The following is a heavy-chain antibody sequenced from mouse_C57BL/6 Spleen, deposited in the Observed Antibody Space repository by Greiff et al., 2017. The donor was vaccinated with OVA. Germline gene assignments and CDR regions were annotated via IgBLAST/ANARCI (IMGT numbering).Heavy chain of an antibody. CDR1: GYSITSGYD. Sequence: DVKLQESGPGMVKPSQSLSLTCTVTGYSITSGYDWHWIRHFPGNKLEWMGYISYSGSTNYNPSLKSRISITHDTSKNHFFLKLNSVTTEDTATYYCARGEDDYDGGFAYWGQGTLVTVSA. CDR3: ARGEDDYDGGFAY. CDR2: ISYSGST. V-gene: IGHV3-1*01. D-gene: IGHD2-4*01. J-gene: IGHJ3*01.